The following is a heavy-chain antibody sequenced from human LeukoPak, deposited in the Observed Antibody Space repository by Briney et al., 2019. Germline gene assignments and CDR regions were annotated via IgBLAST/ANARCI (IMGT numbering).Heavy chain of an antibody. CDR2: INSDGSST. J-gene: IGHJ3*02. Sequence: GGSLRLACAASGFTFSSYWMHWVRQAPGKGLVWVSRINSDGSSTSYADSVKGRFTISRDNAKNTLYMQMNSLRAEDTAVYYCAREKDSGDNDAFDIWGQGTMVTVSS. V-gene: IGHV3-74*01. D-gene: IGHD4-17*01. CDR1: GFTFSSYW. CDR3: AREKDSGDNDAFDI.